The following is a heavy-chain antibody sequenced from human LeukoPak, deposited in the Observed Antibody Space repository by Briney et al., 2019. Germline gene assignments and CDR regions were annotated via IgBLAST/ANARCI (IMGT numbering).Heavy chain of an antibody. CDR2: IHYDGSNK. J-gene: IGHJ5*02. Sequence: GGSLRLSCAASGFSSTIYGMHWVRQAPGKGLEWVAFIHYDGSNKYYADSVKGRFTISRDNSKSTVFLQMNSLRAEDTAVYYCAKEMYRSGWCNWFDPWGQGTLVTVSS. CDR1: GFSSTIYG. V-gene: IGHV3-30*02. CDR3: AKEMYRSGWCNWFDP. D-gene: IGHD6-19*01.